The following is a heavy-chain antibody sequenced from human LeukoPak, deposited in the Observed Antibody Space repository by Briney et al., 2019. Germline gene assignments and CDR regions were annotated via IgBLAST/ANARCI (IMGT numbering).Heavy chain of an antibody. CDR1: GGSISSYY. J-gene: IGHJ3*01. D-gene: IGHD6-13*01. Sequence: SETLSLTCTVSGGSISSYYWSWVRQPPGKGLEWIGFVYYTGSTNYSPSLKSRVTISVDTSKDQFSLKLRTVTAADTAVYYCARISSSNWYNERGAFDVWGQGTMVTVSS. CDR2: VYYTGST. CDR3: ARISSSNWYNERGAFDV. V-gene: IGHV4-59*01.